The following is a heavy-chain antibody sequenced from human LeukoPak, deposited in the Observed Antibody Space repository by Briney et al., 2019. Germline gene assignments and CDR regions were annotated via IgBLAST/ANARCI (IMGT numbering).Heavy chain of an antibody. CDR3: VRDRGRASVDY. V-gene: IGHV3-7*01. CDR1: GFTFAGYW. CDR2: IKQDASEE. J-gene: IGHJ4*02. Sequence: TGGSLRFSCAASGFTFAGYWISWVRQAPGKGLEWVANIKQDASEEYYVDSVKGRFTISRDNAKNSLYLQMNSLRAEDTAVYYCVRDRGRASVDYWGQGTLVTVSS. D-gene: IGHD1-26*01.